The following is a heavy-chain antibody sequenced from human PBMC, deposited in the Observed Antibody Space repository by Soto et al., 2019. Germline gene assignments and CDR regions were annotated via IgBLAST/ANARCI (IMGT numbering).Heavy chain of an antibody. V-gene: IGHV3-48*01. D-gene: IGHD4-17*01. CDR3: ARDHGDSGFDP. J-gene: IGHJ5*02. CDR1: GFTFSSYS. Sequence: EVQLVESGGGLVQPGGSLRLSCAASGFTFSSYSMNWVRQAPGKGLEWVSYISSSSSTIYYADSVKGRFTISRDNAKNSLYLQMNSLRAEDTAVYYCARDHGDSGFDPWGKGTLVTVSS. CDR2: ISSSSSTI.